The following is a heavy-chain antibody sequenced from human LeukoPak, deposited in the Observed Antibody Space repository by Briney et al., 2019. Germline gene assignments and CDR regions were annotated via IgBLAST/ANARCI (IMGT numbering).Heavy chain of an antibody. CDR2: ISSSSSCI. D-gene: IGHD3-22*01. CDR3: ARDLHDSRRGYFQH. CDR1: GFTFSSYS. J-gene: IGHJ1*01. V-gene: IGHV3-21*01. Sequence: GGSLRLSCAASGFTFSSYSMNWVRQAPGKGLEWVSSISSSSSCIYYADSVKGRFTISRDNAKNSLYLQMNSLRAEDTAVYYCARDLHDSRRGYFQHWGQGTLVTVSS.